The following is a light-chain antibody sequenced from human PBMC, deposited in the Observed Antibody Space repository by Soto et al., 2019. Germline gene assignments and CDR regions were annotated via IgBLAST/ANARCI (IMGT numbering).Light chain of an antibody. V-gene: IGLV2-23*01. CDR2: EGS. Sequence: SALTQPASVSGSPGQSITISCTGTSSDVGSYNLVSWYQQHPGKAPKLMIYEGSKRPSGISSRFSGSKSGNTASLTISGLQAEDEADFYCCSYASSGTYVFGTGTKVTVL. CDR3: CSYASSGTYV. J-gene: IGLJ1*01. CDR1: SSDVGSYNL.